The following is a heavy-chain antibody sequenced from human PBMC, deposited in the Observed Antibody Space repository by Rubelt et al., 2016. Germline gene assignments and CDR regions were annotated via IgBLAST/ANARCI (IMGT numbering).Heavy chain of an antibody. CDR1: GGSISSGYY. CDR3: AKDYYDSSGYGWFDP. CDR2: IYHSGST. Sequence: QLQLQESGPGLVKPSETLSLTCTVSGGSISSGYYWGWIRQSPGKGLEWIGSIYHSGSTYYNSSLKGRVTISVDTSKNHFSLKLSSVTAADTAMYYCAKDYYDSSGYGWFDPWGQGTLVTVSS. J-gene: IGHJ5*02. D-gene: IGHD3-22*01. V-gene: IGHV4-38-2*02.